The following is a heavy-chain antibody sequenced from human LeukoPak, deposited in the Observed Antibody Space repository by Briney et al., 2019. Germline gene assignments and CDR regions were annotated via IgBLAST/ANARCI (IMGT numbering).Heavy chain of an antibody. D-gene: IGHD5-12*01. CDR3: ASGGWLRSQLDY. Sequence: PSETLSLTCTVSGGSISSGDYYWSWIRQPPGKGLEWIGYIYYSGSTYYNPSLKSRVTIPVDTSKNQFSLKLSSVTAADTAVYYCASGGWLRSQLDYWGQGTLVTVSS. CDR2: IYYSGST. J-gene: IGHJ4*02. CDR1: GGSISSGDYY. V-gene: IGHV4-30-4*01.